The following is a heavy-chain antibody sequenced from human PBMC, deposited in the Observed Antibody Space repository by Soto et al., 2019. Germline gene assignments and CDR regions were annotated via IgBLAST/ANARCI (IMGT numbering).Heavy chain of an antibody. CDR1: GFTVSSNY. CDR3: ARERDSPHLAGAFDI. J-gene: IGHJ3*02. D-gene: IGHD3-3*02. Sequence: GGSLRLSCAASGFTVSSNYMSWVRQAPGKGLEWVSVIYSGGSTYYADSVKGRFTISRHNSKNTLYLQMNSLRAEDTAVYYCARERDSPHLAGAFDIWGQGTMVTVSS. CDR2: IYSGGST. V-gene: IGHV3-53*04.